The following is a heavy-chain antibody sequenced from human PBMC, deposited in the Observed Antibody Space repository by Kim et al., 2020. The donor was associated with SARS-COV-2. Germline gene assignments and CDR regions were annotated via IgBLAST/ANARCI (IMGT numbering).Heavy chain of an antibody. Sequence: GGSLRLSCAASGFTFSVYGMHWVRQAPGKGLEWVAVIKSDGSNKYYADSVMGRFTISSDNSKNMLFLQMNSLRAEDTAVYYCANFKSWGQGTLVTVSS. CDR2: IKSDGSNK. V-gene: IGHV3-33*06. J-gene: IGHJ5*02. CDR1: GFTFSVYG. CDR3: ANFKS.